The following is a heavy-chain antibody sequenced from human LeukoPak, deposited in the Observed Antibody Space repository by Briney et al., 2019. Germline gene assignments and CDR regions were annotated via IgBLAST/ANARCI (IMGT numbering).Heavy chain of an antibody. J-gene: IGHJ6*03. Sequence: PGGSLRLSCAASGFTFSSYWMSWVRQAPGKGLEWVANIKQDGSEKYYVDSVKGRFTISRDNAKNSLYLQMNSLRAEDTAVYYCARDYRDRYYYYMDVWGKGTTVTVSS. D-gene: IGHD3-16*02. CDR2: IKQDGSEK. V-gene: IGHV3-7*01. CDR3: ARDYRDRYYYYMDV. CDR1: GFTFSSYW.